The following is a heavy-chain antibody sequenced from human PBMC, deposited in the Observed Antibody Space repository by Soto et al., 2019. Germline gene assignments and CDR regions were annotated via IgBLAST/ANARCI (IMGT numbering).Heavy chain of an antibody. V-gene: IGHV3-30*09. CDR3: ARSFDGVVTATKYYYNYGMDV. CDR1: GFTFSGYP. D-gene: IGHD2-21*02. J-gene: IGHJ6*02. Sequence: QVQLVESGGGVVQPGRSLRLSCAASGFTFSGYPMHWVRQPPGKGLEWVAVISYDGSNKYYADSVKGRFAITRDDSKNMVYLQMDSLGPEDAAVYYCARSFDGVVTATKYYYNYGMDVWGRGTTVTVSS. CDR2: ISYDGSNK.